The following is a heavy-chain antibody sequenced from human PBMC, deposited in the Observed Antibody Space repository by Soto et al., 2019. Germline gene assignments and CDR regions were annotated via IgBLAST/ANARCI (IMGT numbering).Heavy chain of an antibody. D-gene: IGHD3-10*01. V-gene: IGHV2-5*02. Sequence: QITLKESGPRLVRPTQTLTLTCTFSRFSLSTTGVGVGWIRQPPGKALEWLELIYWDDDKRYSPSLKSRLTITKDTSKNEVILTMTNMDPVDTATYYCAQRLRDYGSGRERANYFDTWGQGTLVTVSS. CDR2: IYWDDDK. CDR3: AQRLRDYGSGRERANYFDT. CDR1: RFSLSTTGVG. J-gene: IGHJ5*02.